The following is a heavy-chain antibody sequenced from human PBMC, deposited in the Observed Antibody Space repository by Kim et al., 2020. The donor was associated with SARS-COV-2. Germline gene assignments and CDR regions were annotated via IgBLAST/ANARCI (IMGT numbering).Heavy chain of an antibody. CDR3: ARAKTTVAPPFYYGMDV. CDR2: INTNTGNP. Sequence: ASVKVSCKASGYTFTSYAMNWVRQAPGQGLEWMGWINTNTGNPTYAQGFTGRFVFSLDTSVSTAYLQISSLKAEDTAVYYCARAKTTVAPPFYYGMDVWGQGTTVTVSS. V-gene: IGHV7-4-1*02. CDR1: GYTFTSYA. J-gene: IGHJ6*02. D-gene: IGHD4-17*01.